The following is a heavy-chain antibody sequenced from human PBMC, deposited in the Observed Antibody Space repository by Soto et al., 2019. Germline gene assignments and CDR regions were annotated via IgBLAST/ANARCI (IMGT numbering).Heavy chain of an antibody. J-gene: IGHJ4*02. Sequence: QVQLQESVPGLVRPSQTLSLTCTVSGGPISSGDYYWSWIRQRPGKGLEWIGYSYNSESTYYNPSLKSRVTISVDTSKNQFSLKLSSVTAADTAVYYCARDGGAVRFFDTWGQGTLVTVSS. CDR2: SYNSEST. CDR3: ARDGGAVRFFDT. D-gene: IGHD3-3*01. V-gene: IGHV4-31*03. CDR1: GGPISSGDYY.